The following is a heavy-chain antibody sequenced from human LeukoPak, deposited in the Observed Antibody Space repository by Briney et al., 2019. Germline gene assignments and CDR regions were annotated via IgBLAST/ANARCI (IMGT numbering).Heavy chain of an antibody. CDR2: IYTSGST. V-gene: IGHV4-61*02. J-gene: IGHJ4*02. CDR3: ARDRYYGSGSYLADY. CDR1: GGSISIGSYY. D-gene: IGHD3-10*01. Sequence: SETMSLTCTVSGGSISIGSYYWSWIRQPAGKGLEWIGRIYTSGSTNYNPSLKSRVTISVDASENQFSLKLTSVTAADTAVYYCARDRYYGSGSYLADYWGQGTLVTVSS.